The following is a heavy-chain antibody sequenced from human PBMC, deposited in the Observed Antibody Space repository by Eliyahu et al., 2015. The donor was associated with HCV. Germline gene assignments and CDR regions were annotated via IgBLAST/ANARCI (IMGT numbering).Heavy chain of an antibody. D-gene: IGHD2-15*01. J-gene: IGHJ4*02. Sequence: QVQLVQSGAEVKKPGASVKVSCKASGYTFTGYYMHWVRQAPGQGLEWMGRINPNSGGTNYAQKFQGRVTMTRDTSISTAYMELSRLRSDDTAVYYCARDRCSGGSCYLFDYWGQGTLVTVSS. CDR2: INPNSGGT. CDR1: GYTFTGYY. V-gene: IGHV1-2*06. CDR3: ARDRCSGGSCYLFDY.